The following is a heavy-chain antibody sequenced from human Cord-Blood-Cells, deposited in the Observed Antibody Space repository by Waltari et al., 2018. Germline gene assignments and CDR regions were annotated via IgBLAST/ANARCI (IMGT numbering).Heavy chain of an antibody. Sequence: QVQLVQSGAEVKKPGSSVKVSCKASGGTFSSYAISWVRQAPGQGLEWMGGINPIFGTANYAQKFQGRVTITADKSTSTAYMELSSLRSEDTAVYYCARDGCSSTSCYGASRYWGQGTLVTVSS. D-gene: IGHD2-2*01. CDR1: GGTFSSYA. CDR3: ARDGCSSTSCYGASRY. CDR2: INPIFGTA. J-gene: IGHJ4*02. V-gene: IGHV1-69*06.